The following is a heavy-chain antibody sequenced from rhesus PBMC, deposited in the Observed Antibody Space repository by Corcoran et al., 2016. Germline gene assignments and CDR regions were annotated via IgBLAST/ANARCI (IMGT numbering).Heavy chain of an antibody. V-gene: IGHV4-165*01. Sequence: QVQLQESGPGLVQPSEPLSLTCAVSVGSFSGYYWGWIRQPPGKGLEWIGYISGVSVSTDYNPSLKSRVTSSTDTSKNQFALKLTAVTAADTAVYYCARGAGGNRFDVWGPGVLVTVSS. D-gene: IGHD3-9*01. CDR3: ARGAGGNRFDV. CDR1: VGSFSGYY. CDR2: ISGVSVST. J-gene: IGHJ5-1*01.